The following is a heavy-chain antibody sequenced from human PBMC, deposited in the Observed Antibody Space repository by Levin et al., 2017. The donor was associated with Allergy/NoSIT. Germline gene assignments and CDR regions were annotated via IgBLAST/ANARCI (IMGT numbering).Heavy chain of an antibody. V-gene: IGHV1-2*02. CDR1: GYSLTGNY. Sequence: ASVKVSCKASGYSLTGNYMEWVRQAPGQGFEWMGWMNPKTGATNYAQKFQGRVTMTRDTSINTAYMEMSGLRADDTAVYYCARLGPYRGQQLVGPYDPFDIWGQGTVVTVSS. J-gene: IGHJ3*02. CDR2: MNPKTGAT. D-gene: IGHD6-13*01. CDR3: ARLGPYRGQQLVGPYDPFDI.